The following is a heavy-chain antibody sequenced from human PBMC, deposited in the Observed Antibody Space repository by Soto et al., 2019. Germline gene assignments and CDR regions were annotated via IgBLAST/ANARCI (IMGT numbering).Heavy chain of an antibody. CDR3: ARDGYSGYDSPYYYYYYGMDV. V-gene: IGHV3-48*02. CDR2: ISSSSSTI. Sequence: PGGSLRLSCAASGFTFSSYSMNWVRQAPGKGLEWVSYISSSSSTIYYADSVKGRFTISRDNAKNSLYLQMSSLRDEDTAVYYCARDGYSGYDSPYYYYYYGMDVWGQGTTVTVSS. D-gene: IGHD5-12*01. J-gene: IGHJ6*02. CDR1: GFTFSSYS.